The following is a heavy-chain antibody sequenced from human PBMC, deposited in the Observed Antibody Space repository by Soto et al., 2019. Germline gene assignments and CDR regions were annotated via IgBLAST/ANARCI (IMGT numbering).Heavy chain of an antibody. CDR1: GGSISSSSYY. CDR3: ARLSYYYGMDV. Sequence: SETLSLTCTVSGGSISSSSYYWGWIRQPPGKGLEWIGSIYNSGSTYYNPSLKSRVTISVDTSKNKFSLKLSSVTAADTAVYYCARLSYYYGMDVWGQGTTVTVSS. V-gene: IGHV4-39*01. J-gene: IGHJ6*02. CDR2: IYNSGST.